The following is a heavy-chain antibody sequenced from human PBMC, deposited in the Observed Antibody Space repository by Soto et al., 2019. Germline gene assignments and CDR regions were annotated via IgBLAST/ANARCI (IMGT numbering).Heavy chain of an antibody. Sequence: QVQLVQSGAEVKKPGSSVKVSCKASGGTFSSYTISWVRQAPGQGLEWMGRIIPILGIANYAQKFQGRGTIPADKSTSTAYMELSSLRSEDTAVYYCAVNDYGDYSSHDYWGQGTLVTVSS. CDR1: GGTFSSYT. CDR3: AVNDYGDYSSHDY. CDR2: IIPILGIA. J-gene: IGHJ4*02. D-gene: IGHD4-17*01. V-gene: IGHV1-69*02.